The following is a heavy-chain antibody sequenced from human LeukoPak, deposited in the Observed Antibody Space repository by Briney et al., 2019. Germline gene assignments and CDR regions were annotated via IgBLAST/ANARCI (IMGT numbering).Heavy chain of an antibody. J-gene: IGHJ3*02. Sequence: GGSLRLSCVVSGLSLSSHGMHWVRQAPGKGLEWVAVILYDGSNKYNADSVKGRFTISRDTSKNTLYLQMSSLRAEDTAVYYCAKAWRAYGDYHTFDIWGQGTMVTVSS. CDR1: GLSLSSHG. CDR2: ILYDGSNK. CDR3: AKAWRAYGDYHTFDI. D-gene: IGHD4-17*01. V-gene: IGHV3-30*18.